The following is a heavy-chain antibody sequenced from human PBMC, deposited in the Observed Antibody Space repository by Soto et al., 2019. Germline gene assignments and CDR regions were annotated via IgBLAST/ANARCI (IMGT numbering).Heavy chain of an antibody. CDR1: GFTFSSYS. CDR2: IGSGNTYI. V-gene: IGHV3-21*01. J-gene: IGHJ2*01. Sequence: EVQLVESGGGLVKPGGSLRLSCAASGFTFSSYSMNWVRQAQGKGLEWVSSIGSGNTYIYYADSVKGRFTNSRDNAKNSLDLQMKSVRAEDTAVYYCAGGGIGARDWYFACWGRGTLVTVSS. D-gene: IGHD3-16*01. CDR3: AGGGIGARDWYFAC.